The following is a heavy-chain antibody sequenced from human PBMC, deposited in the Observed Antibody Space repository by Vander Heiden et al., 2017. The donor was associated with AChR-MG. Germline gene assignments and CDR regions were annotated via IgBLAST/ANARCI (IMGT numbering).Heavy chain of an antibody. CDR2: ISYDGSDE. CDR3: ARNWHRDIVAGACLDL. Sequence: QEQLVESGGGVVQPGTSLSLSCAASGFSLSNYAIHWVRQAPGKGLEWVAVISYDGSDEYYEDSLRGRFTVSRDNSKNTLYLEMSSLRGDDTAVYYCARNWHRDIVAGACLDLWGQGTRVTVSS. V-gene: IGHV3-30*03. D-gene: IGHD5-12*01. J-gene: IGHJ4*01. CDR1: GFSLSNYA.